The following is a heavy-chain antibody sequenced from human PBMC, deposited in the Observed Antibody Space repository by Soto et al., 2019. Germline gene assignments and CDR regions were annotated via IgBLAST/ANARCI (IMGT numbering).Heavy chain of an antibody. D-gene: IGHD3-9*01. CDR1: GYSFTSYW. CDR2: IYPGDSDT. CDR3: ARHADILTGYSSGWFDP. Sequence: PGESLKISCQGSGYSFTSYWIGWVRQMPGKGLEWMGIIYPGDSDTRYSPSFQGQVTISADKSISTAYLQWSSLKASDTAIYYCARHADILTGYSSGWFDPWGQGTLVTVSA. J-gene: IGHJ5*02. V-gene: IGHV5-51*01.